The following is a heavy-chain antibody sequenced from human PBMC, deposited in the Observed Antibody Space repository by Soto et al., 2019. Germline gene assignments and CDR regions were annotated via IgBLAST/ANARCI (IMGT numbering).Heavy chain of an antibody. Sequence: SETLSLTCTVSGASINNNDYYLTWIRQLPGRGLEYIGYIYYSGNTYTYYNPSLESRLTISLDTSTNQVTLNLSSVTAADTAVYYCARGAADCGDAFDIWGRGTVVTVSS. CDR2: IYYSGNTYT. J-gene: IGHJ3*02. CDR3: ARGAADCGDAFDI. V-gene: IGHV4-31*03. D-gene: IGHD2-21*02. CDR1: GASINNNDYY.